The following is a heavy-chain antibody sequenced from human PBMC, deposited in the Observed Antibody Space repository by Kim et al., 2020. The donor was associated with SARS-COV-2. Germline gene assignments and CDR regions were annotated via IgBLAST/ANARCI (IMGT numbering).Heavy chain of an antibody. CDR1: GFTFSSYA. D-gene: IGHD2-2*01. J-gene: IGHJ6*02. CDR3: AREMADIVVVPAAKDYYHGMDV. V-gene: IGHV3-30*04. Sequence: GGSLRLSCAASGFTFSSYAMHWVRQAPGKGLEWVAVISYDGSNKYYADSVKGRFTISRDNSKNTLYLQMNSLRAEDTAVYYCAREMADIVVVPAAKDYYHGMDVWGQGTTVTVSS. CDR2: ISYDGSNK.